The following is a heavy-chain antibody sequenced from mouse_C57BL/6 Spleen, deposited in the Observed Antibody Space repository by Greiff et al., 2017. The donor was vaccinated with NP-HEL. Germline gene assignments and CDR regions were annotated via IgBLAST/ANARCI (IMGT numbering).Heavy chain of an antibody. CDR1: GFTFSSYA. V-gene: IGHV5-4*01. D-gene: IGHD1-3*01. CDR2: ISDGGSYT. CDR3: AREDNYWFAY. Sequence: DVKLQESGGGLVKPGGSLKLSCAASGFTFSSYAMSWVRQTPEKRLEWVATISDGGSYTYYPDNVKGRFTISRDNAKNNLYLQMSHLKSEDTAMYYCAREDNYWFAYWGQGTLVTVSA. J-gene: IGHJ3*01.